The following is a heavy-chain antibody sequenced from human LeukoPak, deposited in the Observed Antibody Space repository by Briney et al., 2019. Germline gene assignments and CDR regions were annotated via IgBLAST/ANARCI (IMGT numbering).Heavy chain of an antibody. V-gene: IGHV4-4*07. Sequence: SETLSLTCTVSGGSISSYYWTWIRQPAGKGLEWIGRIYTSGSTNYNPSLKSRVTMSVDTSKNQFSLKLSSVTAADTAVYYCARSSLPRGIAVAGSLQDYWGQGTLVTVSS. CDR1: GGSISSYY. CDR2: IYTSGST. D-gene: IGHD6-19*01. J-gene: IGHJ4*02. CDR3: ARSSLPRGIAVAGSLQDY.